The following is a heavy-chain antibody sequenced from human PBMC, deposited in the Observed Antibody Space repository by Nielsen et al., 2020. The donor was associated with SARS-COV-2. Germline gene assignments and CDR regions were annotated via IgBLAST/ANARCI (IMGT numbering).Heavy chain of an antibody. CDR3: ARRSSSWYRVGMDV. CDR2: INHSGST. Sequence: SETLSLTCTVSGGSISSYYWSWIRQPPGKGLEWIGEINHSGSTNYNPSLKSRVTISVDTSKNQFSLKLSSVTAADTAVYYCARRSSSWYRVGMDVWGQGTTVTVSS. J-gene: IGHJ6*02. D-gene: IGHD6-13*01. CDR1: GGSISSYY. V-gene: IGHV4-34*01.